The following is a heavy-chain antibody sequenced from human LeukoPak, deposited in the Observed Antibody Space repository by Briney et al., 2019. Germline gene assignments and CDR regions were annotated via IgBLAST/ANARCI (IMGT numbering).Heavy chain of an antibody. J-gene: IGHJ4*02. CDR1: QFTFSGYA. D-gene: IGHD4-11*01. Sequence: GGSLRLSCAASQFTFSGYAMHWVRQAPGRGLEWVAVISHDGSHKYHADSVKGRFTISRDNSNNTLYLQMNSLRAEDTAVYYCAKLTTSWGQGTLVTVSS. CDR3: AKLTTS. CDR2: ISHDGSHK. V-gene: IGHV3-30*04.